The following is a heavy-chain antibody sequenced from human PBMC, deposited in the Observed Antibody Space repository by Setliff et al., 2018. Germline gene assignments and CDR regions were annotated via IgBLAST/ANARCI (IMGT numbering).Heavy chain of an antibody. Sequence: PGESLKLSCQGSGYTFARHWIAWVRQMPGKGLEWMAIIYPGDSETRYNPSFQGQVTISADKSINTAYLQWSSLKASDTAIYFCARRTGFAVAGFDHWGRGTLVTV. D-gene: IGHD6-19*01. CDR3: ARRTGFAVAGFDH. CDR1: GYTFARHW. CDR2: IYPGDSET. J-gene: IGHJ4*01. V-gene: IGHV5-51*01.